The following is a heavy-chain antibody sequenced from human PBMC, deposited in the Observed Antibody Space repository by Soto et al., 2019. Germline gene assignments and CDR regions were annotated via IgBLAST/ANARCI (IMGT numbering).Heavy chain of an antibody. V-gene: IGHV4-31*01. CDR3: ARGGIAAAAPPDY. J-gene: IGHJ4*02. Sequence: QVQLQESGPGLVKPSQTLSLTCTVSGGSISSGGYYWSWIRQHPGKGLEWIGYIYYSGSTYYNLSLKSQVTLTVDTSKNQSSLKLSSVTAADTAVYYCARGGIAAAAPPDYWGQGTLVTVSS. CDR1: GGSISSGGYY. CDR2: IYYSGST. D-gene: IGHD6-13*01.